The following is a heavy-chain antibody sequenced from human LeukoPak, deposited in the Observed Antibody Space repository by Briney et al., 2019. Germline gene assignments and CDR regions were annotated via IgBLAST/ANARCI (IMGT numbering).Heavy chain of an antibody. Sequence: SETLSLTCTVSGDSISSGSYYWNWIRQPAGKGLEWIGRIYTSGSTNYNPSLKSRVTISVDTSKNQFSLKLTSVTAADTAVYYCARERWLQLLWYFDLWGRGTLVTVSS. V-gene: IGHV4-61*02. CDR3: ARERWLQLLWYFDL. CDR1: GDSISSGSYY. CDR2: IYTSGST. D-gene: IGHD5-24*01. J-gene: IGHJ2*01.